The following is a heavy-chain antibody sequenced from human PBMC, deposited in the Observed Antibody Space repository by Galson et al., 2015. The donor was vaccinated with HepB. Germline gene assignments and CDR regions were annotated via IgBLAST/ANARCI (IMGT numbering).Heavy chain of an antibody. CDR3: VRESLMAMVTFDL. J-gene: IGHJ4*02. CDR2: TWHDGSNQ. D-gene: IGHD5-18*01. V-gene: IGHV3-33*01. Sequence: SLRLSCAASGFIFSRHGIHWVRQAPGKGLECVAMTWHDGSNQLYADSVKGRFTISRDNSKNTLCLQMNSLRAEDTAVYYCVRESLMAMVTFDLWGRGTLVTVSS. CDR1: GFIFSRHG.